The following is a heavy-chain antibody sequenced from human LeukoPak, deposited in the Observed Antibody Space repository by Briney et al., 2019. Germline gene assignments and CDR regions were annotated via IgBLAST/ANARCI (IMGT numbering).Heavy chain of an antibody. CDR2: IYYSGST. CDR1: GGSISSSSYY. CDR3: ATPIAAALH. D-gene: IGHD6-13*01. Sequence: SETLSLTCTVSGGSISSSSYYWGWIRQPPGKGLEWIGSIYYSGSTYYNPSLESRVTISVDTSKNQFSLKLSSVTAADTAVYYCATPIAAALHWGQGTLVTVSS. J-gene: IGHJ1*01. V-gene: IGHV4-39*01.